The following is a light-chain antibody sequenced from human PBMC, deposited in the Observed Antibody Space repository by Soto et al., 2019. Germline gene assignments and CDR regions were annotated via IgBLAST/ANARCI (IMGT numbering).Light chain of an antibody. V-gene: IGKV3-20*01. CDR1: QSISSDY. Sequence: ETVLTQSPATLSLSPGERATLSCRASQSISSDYLVWYQQKPGQAPRLLIYGASSRATGIPDRFSGSGSGTDFTLTINRLEPEDFAVYYCQHYGNSPPSVTFGPGTKVDIK. J-gene: IGKJ3*01. CDR2: GAS. CDR3: QHYGNSPPSVT.